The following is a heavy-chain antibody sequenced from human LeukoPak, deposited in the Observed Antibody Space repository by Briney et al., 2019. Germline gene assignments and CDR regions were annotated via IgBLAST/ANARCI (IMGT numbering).Heavy chain of an antibody. Sequence: GGSLRLSCAASAFTFSDHYMSWIRQAPGKGLEWVSVIYRDGSSYYAESVKGRFTISRDNSKNTLYIQMNSLRAEDTAVYYCARSFYDILIGYYQYFDYWGQGTLVTVSS. CDR3: ARSFYDILIGYYQYFDY. V-gene: IGHV3-66*01. CDR2: IYRDGSS. D-gene: IGHD3-9*01. CDR1: AFTFSDHY. J-gene: IGHJ4*02.